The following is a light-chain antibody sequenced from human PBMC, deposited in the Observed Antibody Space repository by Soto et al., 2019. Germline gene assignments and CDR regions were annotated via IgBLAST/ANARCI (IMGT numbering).Light chain of an antibody. CDR3: GTWDSGLSTGI. CDR1: SSNIGESF. Sequence: QSVLTPPPSVSAAPGQKVTISCSGSSSNIGESFVSWYQQLPGTAPKLLIYDNNKRPSGIPDRFSGSQSGTSATLAITGLQTGDEADYYGGTWDSGLSTGIFGGGTKVTVL. CDR2: DNN. J-gene: IGLJ2*01. V-gene: IGLV1-51*01.